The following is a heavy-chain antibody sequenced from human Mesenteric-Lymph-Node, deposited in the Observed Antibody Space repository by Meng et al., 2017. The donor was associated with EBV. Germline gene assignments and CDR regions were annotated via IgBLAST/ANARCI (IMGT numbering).Heavy chain of an antibody. CDR1: GFTFSSYA. V-gene: IGHV3-23*01. CDR2: ISGSGGST. D-gene: IGHD5-18*01. J-gene: IGHJ4*02. Sequence: LESGGGLVQPGGSLRLSCAASGFTFSSYAMSGVRQAPGKGLEWVSAISGSGGSTYYADSVKGRFTISRDNSKNTLYLQMNSLRAEDTAVYYCAKDGFGGYYYYFDYWGQGTLVTVSS. CDR3: AKDGFGGYYYYFDY.